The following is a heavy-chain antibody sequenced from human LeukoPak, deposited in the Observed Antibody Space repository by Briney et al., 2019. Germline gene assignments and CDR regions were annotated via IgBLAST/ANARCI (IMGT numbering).Heavy chain of an antibody. CDR1: GGSVSSGSYY. CDR2: VYYSGNT. Sequence: SETLSLACIVSGGSVSSGSYYWGWIRQPPGKGLEWIGNVYYSGNTYYNPSLKSRVTISVDMSKNQFSLEVSSVTAADTAVYSCARLRAARPYFFDYWGQGTLVTVSS. J-gene: IGHJ4*02. CDR3: ARLRAARPYFFDY. D-gene: IGHD6-6*01. V-gene: IGHV4-39*01.